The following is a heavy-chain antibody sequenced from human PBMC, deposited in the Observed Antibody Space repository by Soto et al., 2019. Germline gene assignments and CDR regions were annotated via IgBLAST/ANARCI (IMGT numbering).Heavy chain of an antibody. CDR3: ARDLNPYSGSYNDAFDI. CDR2: ISSSSSYT. CDR1: GFTFSDYY. J-gene: IGHJ3*02. Sequence: GALRLSCAASGFTFSDYYMSWIRQAPGKGLEWVSYISSSSSYTIYADSVKGRFTISRDNAKNSLYLQMNSLRAEDTAVYYCARDLNPYSGSYNDAFDIWGQGTMVTV. V-gene: IGHV3-11*06. D-gene: IGHD1-26*01.